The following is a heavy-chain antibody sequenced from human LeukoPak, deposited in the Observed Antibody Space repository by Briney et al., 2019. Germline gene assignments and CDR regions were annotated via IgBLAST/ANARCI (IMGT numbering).Heavy chain of an antibody. CDR2: IIPIFGTA. CDR3: ARSRYGSGSSYYYMDV. J-gene: IGHJ6*03. Sequence: EASVKVSCKASGGTFSSYAISWVRQAPGQGLEWMGGIIPIFGTANYAQKFQGRVTITADKSTSTAYMELSSLRSEDTAVYYCARSRYGSGSSYYYMDVWGKGTTVTVSS. V-gene: IGHV1-69*06. D-gene: IGHD3-10*01. CDR1: GGTFSSYA.